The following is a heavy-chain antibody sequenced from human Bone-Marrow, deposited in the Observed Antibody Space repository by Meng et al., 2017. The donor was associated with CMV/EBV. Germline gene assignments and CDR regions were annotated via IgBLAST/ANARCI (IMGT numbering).Heavy chain of an antibody. D-gene: IGHD2-21*01. Sequence: GESLKISCAASGLIFSNAWMSWVRQAPGKGLEWVGRIKSKTDGGTTDYAAPVKGSITISRDDSKNTLYLQMNSLRAEDKAVYYCARGDVLDYWGQGTLVTVSS. CDR1: GLIFSNAW. V-gene: IGHV3-15*01. J-gene: IGHJ4*02. CDR2: IKSKTDGGTT. CDR3: ARGDVLDY.